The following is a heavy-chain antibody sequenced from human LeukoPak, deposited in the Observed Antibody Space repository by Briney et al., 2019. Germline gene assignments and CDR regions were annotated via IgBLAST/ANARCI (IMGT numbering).Heavy chain of an antibody. V-gene: IGHV5-51*01. J-gene: IGHJ5*02. D-gene: IGHD3-22*01. CDR3: ARRSGINYYDSSGLDP. CDR2: IYPGDSDT. CDR1: GYSFTSYW. Sequence: GESLKISCKGSGYSFTSYWIGWVRQMPGKGLEWMGIIYPGDSDTRYSPSFQGQVTISADKSISTAYLQWSSLKASDTAMYYCARRSGINYYDSSGLDPWGQGTLVTVSS.